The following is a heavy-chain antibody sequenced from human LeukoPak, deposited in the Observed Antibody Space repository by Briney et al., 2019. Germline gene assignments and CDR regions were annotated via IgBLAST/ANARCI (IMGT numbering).Heavy chain of an antibody. CDR3: ARRIAAAGTGPFFY. J-gene: IGHJ4*02. CDR1: GGTFSSYA. Sequence: ASVKVSCKASGGTFSSYAISWVRQAPGQGLEWMGGIIPIFGTANYAQKFQGRVTITADESTSTAYMELSSLRSEDTAVYYCARRIAAAGTGPFFYWGQGTLVTVSS. CDR2: IIPIFGTA. D-gene: IGHD6-13*01. V-gene: IGHV1-69*13.